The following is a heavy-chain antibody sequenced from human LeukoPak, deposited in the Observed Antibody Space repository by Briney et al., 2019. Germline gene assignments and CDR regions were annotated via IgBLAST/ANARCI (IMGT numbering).Heavy chain of an antibody. CDR3: VRDRARIEVVTTTSNFFDP. D-gene: IGHD3-22*01. J-gene: IGHJ5*02. V-gene: IGHV1-18*01. Sequence: ASVKVSCKTSGFRFSTSAISWVRQVPGQGLEWMGWSSVSNGDTNYAQNLQGRVTMTTDTSTSTAHLELRSLRSDDTAVYYCVRDRARIEVVTTTSNFFDPWGQGTLVTVSS. CDR1: GFRFSTSA. CDR2: SSVSNGDT.